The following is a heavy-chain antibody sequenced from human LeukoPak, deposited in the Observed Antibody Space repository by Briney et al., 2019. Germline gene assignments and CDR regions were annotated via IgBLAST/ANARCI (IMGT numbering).Heavy chain of an antibody. CDR1: GFTFSTYW. D-gene: IGHD5-12*01. CDR3: ARGPSGYHNT. Sequence: PGGSLRLSCAASGFTFSTYWMHWVRQAPGKGLVWVSRLKTDGSNTFYADSVKGRFTISRDNAKNTVYLQMNSLRAEDTAVYYCARGPSGYHNTGGQGTLVTVSS. CDR2: LKTDGSNT. J-gene: IGHJ4*02. V-gene: IGHV3-74*01.